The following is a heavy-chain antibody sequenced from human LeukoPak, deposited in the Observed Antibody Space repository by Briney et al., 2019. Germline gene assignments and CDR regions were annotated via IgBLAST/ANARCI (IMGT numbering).Heavy chain of an antibody. Sequence: GGSLRLSCAASGFTFSGSAMHWVRQASGKGLEWVGRIRSKANTYATTYAASVKGRFTISRDDPKNTAYLQMNSLKTEDTAVYYCTRPVGSTGAFDIWGQGTMVTVSS. V-gene: IGHV3-73*01. J-gene: IGHJ3*02. CDR2: IRSKANTYAT. CDR1: GFTFSGSA. CDR3: TRPVGSTGAFDI. D-gene: IGHD1-26*01.